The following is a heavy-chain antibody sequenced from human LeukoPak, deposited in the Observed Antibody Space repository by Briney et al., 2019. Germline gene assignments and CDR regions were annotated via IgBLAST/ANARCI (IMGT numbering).Heavy chain of an antibody. CDR1: GGSFSDYY. CDR2: INHSGST. J-gene: IGHJ5*02. Sequence: SETLSLTCAVYGGSFSDYYWSWIRQPPGKGPEWIGEINHSGSTNYNPSLKSRVTISVDTSKNQFSLKLSSVIAADTAVYYCARRGVPAARGWFDPWGQGTLVTVSS. CDR3: ARRGVPAARGWFDP. V-gene: IGHV4-34*01. D-gene: IGHD2-2*01.